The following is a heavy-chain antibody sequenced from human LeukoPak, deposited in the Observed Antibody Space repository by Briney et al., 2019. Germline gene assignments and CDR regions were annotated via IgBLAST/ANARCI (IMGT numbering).Heavy chain of an antibody. J-gene: IGHJ4*02. CDR3: LRDLTYGGISSPDC. CDR1: GYTFTDYY. CDR2: INPNNGAT. D-gene: IGHD4/OR15-4a*01. Sequence: ASVKVSCKASGYTFTDYYMHWVRQAPGQGLEWMGWINPNNGATTYAQKFQGRVTMTRDTSISTAYMELGRLTSDDTAMYFCLRDLTYGGISSPDCWGQGSLVTVSS. V-gene: IGHV1-2*02.